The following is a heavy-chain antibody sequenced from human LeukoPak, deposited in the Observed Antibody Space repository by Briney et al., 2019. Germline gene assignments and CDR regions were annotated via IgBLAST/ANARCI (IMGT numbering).Heavy chain of an antibody. D-gene: IGHD3-22*01. CDR1: GFTLQNYA. CDR2: ISNDGRST. Sequence: PGGPLRLSCALSGFTLQNYAITLVRPAPGKGPEGDSSISNDGRSTHYADPVKGRFTISRDNSKNTVSLQMNSLRAEDAAVYYCAKYGSGDLWLLGWYFDFWGRGTLVTVSS. CDR3: AKYGSGDLWLLGWYFDF. V-gene: IGHV3-23*01. J-gene: IGHJ2*01.